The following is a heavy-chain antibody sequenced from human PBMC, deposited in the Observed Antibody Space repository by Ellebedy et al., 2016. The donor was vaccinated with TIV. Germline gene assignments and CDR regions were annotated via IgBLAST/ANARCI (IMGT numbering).Heavy chain of an antibody. CDR3: AKEAVAGNYYYGMDV. CDR1: GFTFSSYA. Sequence: GESLKISCAASGFTFSSYAMSWVRQAPGKGLEWVSAISGSGGSTYYADSVKGRFTISRDNSKNTLYLQMNSLRAEDTAVYYCAKEAVAGNYYYGMDVWGQGTTVTVSS. CDR2: ISGSGGST. J-gene: IGHJ6*02. V-gene: IGHV3-23*01. D-gene: IGHD6-19*01.